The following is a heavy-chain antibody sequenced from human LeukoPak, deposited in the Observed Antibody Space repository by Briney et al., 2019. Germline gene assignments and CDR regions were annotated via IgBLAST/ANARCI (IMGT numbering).Heavy chain of an antibody. CDR1: GDSISTSNSY. Sequence: SETLSLTCTVSGDSISTSNSYWGWIRQPPGKGLEWIGSIYYSGNTYYNASLKSRVTISVDTSKNQFSLKLTPVTAADTAVYYCARSSWSLFDYWGQGTLVTVSS. CDR3: ARSSWSLFDY. J-gene: IGHJ4*02. D-gene: IGHD1-26*01. CDR2: IYYSGNT. V-gene: IGHV4-39*01.